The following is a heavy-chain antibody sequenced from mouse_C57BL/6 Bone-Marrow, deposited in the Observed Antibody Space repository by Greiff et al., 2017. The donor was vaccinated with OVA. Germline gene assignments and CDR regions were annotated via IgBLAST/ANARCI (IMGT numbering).Heavy chain of an antibody. J-gene: IGHJ4*01. CDR1: GFTFSDFY. CDR3: ARDAGDGYYVAMDY. D-gene: IGHD2-3*01. V-gene: IGHV7-1*01. CDR2: SRNKANDYTT. Sequence: EVQVVESGGGLVQSGRSLRLSCATSGFTFSDFYMEWVRQAPGKGLEWIAASRNKANDYTTEYSASVKGRFIVSRDTSQSILYLQMNALSAEDTAIYYCARDAGDGYYVAMDYWGQGTSVTVSS.